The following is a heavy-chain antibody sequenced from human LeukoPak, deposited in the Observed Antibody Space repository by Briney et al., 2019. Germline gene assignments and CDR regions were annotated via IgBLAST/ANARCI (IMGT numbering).Heavy chain of an antibody. CDR1: GFTFSSYG. CDR3: ARDVPYDSTNWFDP. CDR2: ISYDGSNK. Sequence: GGSLRLSCAASGFTFSSYGMHWVRQAPGKGLEWVAVISYDGSNKYYADSVKGRFTISRDNSKNTLYLQMNSLRAEDTAVYYCARDVPYDSTNWFDPWGQGTLVTVSS. J-gene: IGHJ5*02. V-gene: IGHV3-30*19. D-gene: IGHD3-22*01.